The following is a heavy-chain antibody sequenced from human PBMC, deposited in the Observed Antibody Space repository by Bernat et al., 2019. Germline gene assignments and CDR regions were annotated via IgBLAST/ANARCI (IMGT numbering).Heavy chain of an antibody. J-gene: IGHJ3*02. CDR3: ATDSRVVGVTGASDI. CDR1: GFTFSTYW. CDR2: INEDGSEK. V-gene: IGHV3-7*03. D-gene: IGHD1-26*01. Sequence: EVQLMESGGALVQPGGSLRLSCSASGFTFSTYWMSWVRQAPGKGLEWVANINEDGSEKHYVDSVKGRFTISRDNAKNSLYLQMNSLRVEDTAVYYCATDSRVVGVTGASDIWGQGTMVTVSS.